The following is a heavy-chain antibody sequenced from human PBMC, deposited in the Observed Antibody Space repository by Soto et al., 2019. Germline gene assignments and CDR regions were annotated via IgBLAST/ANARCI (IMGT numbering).Heavy chain of an antibody. CDR2: ISSSSSYI. CDR1: GFTFSSYS. J-gene: IGHJ6*02. D-gene: IGHD2-2*01. Sequence: GGSLRLSCAASGFTFSSYSMNWVRQAPGKGLEWVSSISSSSSYIYYADSVKGRFTISRDNAKNSLYLQMNSLRAEDTAAYYCASSHCSSTSCYPSYYYYGMDVWGQGTTVTVSS. V-gene: IGHV3-21*01. CDR3: ASSHCSSTSCYPSYYYYGMDV.